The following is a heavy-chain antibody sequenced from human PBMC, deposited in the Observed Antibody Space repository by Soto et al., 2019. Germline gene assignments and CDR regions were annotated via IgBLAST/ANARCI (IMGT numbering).Heavy chain of an antibody. CDR3: ASCPEGTGPGTVQA. CDR2: IYYSGST. CDR1: GGSISSGGYY. Sequence: QVQLQESGPGLVKPSQTLSLTCTVSGGSISSGGYYWSWIRQHPGKGLEWIGYIYYSGSTYYNPSLKSRVTISVDTSKKQFSLKLSSVTAADAAVYYCASCPEGTGPGTVQAWGQGTLVTVSS. D-gene: IGHD1-1*01. J-gene: IGHJ5*02. V-gene: IGHV4-31*03.